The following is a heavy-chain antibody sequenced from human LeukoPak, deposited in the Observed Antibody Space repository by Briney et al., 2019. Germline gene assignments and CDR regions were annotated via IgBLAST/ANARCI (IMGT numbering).Heavy chain of an antibody. Sequence: SGGSLRLCCAASGFMFSTYGLHWVRQAPGKGLEWVALIWYDGSDKYYADSVKGRFTISRDNSKNTLYLQMNSLRAQHTAVYYCAKDGGGYCGGSGCSGGWFDPWGQGTLVTVSS. V-gene: IGHV3-33*06. CDR2: IWYDGSDK. CDR1: GFMFSTYG. CDR3: AKDGGGYCGGSGCSGGWFDP. D-gene: IGHD2-21*01. J-gene: IGHJ5*02.